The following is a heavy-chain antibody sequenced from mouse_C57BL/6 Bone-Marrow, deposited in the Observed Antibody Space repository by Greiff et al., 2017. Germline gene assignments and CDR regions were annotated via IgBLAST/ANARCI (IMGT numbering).Heavy chain of an antibody. CDR2: IYPGSGST. CDR1: GYTFTSYW. CDR3: ARRRGITTVVGLDY. V-gene: IGHV1-55*01. D-gene: IGHD1-1*01. Sequence: VQLQQPGAELVKPGASVKMSCKASGYTFTSYWITWVKQRPGQGLEWIGDIYPGSGSTNYNEKFKSKATLTVDTSSSTAYMQLSSLTSEDSAVDYCARRRGITTVVGLDYWGQGTTLTVSS. J-gene: IGHJ2*01.